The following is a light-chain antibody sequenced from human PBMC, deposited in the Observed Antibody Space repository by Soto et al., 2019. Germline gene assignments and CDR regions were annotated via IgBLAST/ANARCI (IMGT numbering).Light chain of an antibody. CDR2: GAS. CDR3: QQYNRWPLT. V-gene: IGKV3-15*01. Sequence: ETVMTQSPATLSVSPGERATLSCRASQSVSSNLAWYQHKAGQAPRLLLYGASTRATGIPARFSGSGSGTEFTLNISSLQSEDFAVYYCQQYNRWPLTFGGGTKVEIE. J-gene: IGKJ4*01. CDR1: QSVSSN.